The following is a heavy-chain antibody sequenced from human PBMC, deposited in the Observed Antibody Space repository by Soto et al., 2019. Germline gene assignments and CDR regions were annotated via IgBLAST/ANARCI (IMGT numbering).Heavy chain of an antibody. CDR2: IIPLFGTA. D-gene: IGHD3-10*01. V-gene: IGHV1-69*01. Sequence: QVQLVQSGADVKKPGSSVKVSCQASGVTFSSETLGWVRQAPGQGLEWGGGIIPLFGTASYAQKFQGRVTITAAESPSTVYMELSSLRSDDTAVYFCATELGENPASPFDAWGQGTLVTVSS. CDR3: ATELGENPASPFDA. CDR1: GVTFSSET. J-gene: IGHJ4*02.